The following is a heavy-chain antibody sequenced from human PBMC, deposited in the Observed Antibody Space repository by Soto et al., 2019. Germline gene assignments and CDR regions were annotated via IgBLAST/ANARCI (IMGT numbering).Heavy chain of an antibody. D-gene: IGHD3-3*01. V-gene: IGHV6-1*01. J-gene: IGHJ5*02. Sequence: PSQTLSLTCAISGDSVSSNSAAWNWIRQSPSRGLEWLGRTYYRSKWYNDYAVSVKSRITINPDTSKNQFSLQLNSVTPEDTAVYYCARDRGITIFGVVMLTNWLDPWGQGTLVTVYS. CDR1: GDSVSSNSAA. CDR3: ARDRGITIFGVVMLTNWLDP. CDR2: TYYRSKWYN.